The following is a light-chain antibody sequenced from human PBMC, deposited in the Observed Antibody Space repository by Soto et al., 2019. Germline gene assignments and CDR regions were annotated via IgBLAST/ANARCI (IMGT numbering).Light chain of an antibody. J-gene: IGLJ3*02. CDR2: DVT. Sequence: QSVLTQPASVSGSPGQSITISCTGTSRDIGGYDYVSWYRQHPGKAPELIIYDVTNRPSGVSNRFSASKSGNAASLTISGLQADDEADYYCSSYTTSSQWVFGGGTKVTVL. V-gene: IGLV2-14*03. CDR3: SSYTTSSQWV. CDR1: SRDIGGYDY.